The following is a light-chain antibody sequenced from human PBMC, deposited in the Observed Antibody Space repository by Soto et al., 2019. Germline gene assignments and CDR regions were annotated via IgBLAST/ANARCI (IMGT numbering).Light chain of an antibody. CDR2: SNN. CDR3: GARLNSLSRSWV. V-gene: IGLV1-44*01. Sequence: QSVLTQPPSASGTPGQRVTISCSGTSSNIGGNTVNWYQQLPGTAPKLLIYSNNQRPSGVPDRFSGSKSGTSASLAISGLQSGDEADYYCGARLNSLSRSWVFGGGTKLTVL. J-gene: IGLJ3*02. CDR1: SSNIGGNT.